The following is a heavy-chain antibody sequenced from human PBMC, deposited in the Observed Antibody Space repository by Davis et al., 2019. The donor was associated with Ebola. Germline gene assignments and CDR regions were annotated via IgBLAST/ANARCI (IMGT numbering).Heavy chain of an antibody. CDR1: GFTFSENY. CDR3: ARDYEVPRDSYHHMDV. Sequence: GESLKISCAASGFTFSENYMSWIRQAPGKGLEWVSYISGSDSTIYYADSVKGRFTISRDNAKNSVYLQMNSLRVEDTAVYYCARDYEVPRDSYHHMDVWGKGTTVTVSS. D-gene: IGHD3-3*01. CDR2: ISGSDSTI. V-gene: IGHV3-11*04. J-gene: IGHJ6*03.